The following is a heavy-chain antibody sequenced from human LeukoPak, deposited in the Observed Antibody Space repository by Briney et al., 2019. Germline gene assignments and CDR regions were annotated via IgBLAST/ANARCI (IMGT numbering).Heavy chain of an antibody. D-gene: IGHD3-10*01. V-gene: IGHV4-59*01. J-gene: IGHJ5*02. CDR2: IYYSGST. Sequence: SETLSLTCTVSGGSISSYYWGWIRQPPGKGLEWIGYIYYSGSTNYNPSLKSRVTISVDTSKNQFSLKLSSVTAADTAVYYCARAYYYGSGTLFDPWGQGTLVTVSS. CDR1: GGSISSYY. CDR3: ARAYYYGSGTLFDP.